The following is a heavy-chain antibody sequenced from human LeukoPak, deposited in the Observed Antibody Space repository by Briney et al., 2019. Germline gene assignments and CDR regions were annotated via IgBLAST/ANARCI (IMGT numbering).Heavy chain of an antibody. J-gene: IGHJ6*04. CDR2: ISSSGTA. CDR1: GDSLSDNY. D-gene: IGHD4-17*01. V-gene: IGHV4-59*08. Sequence: PSETLSLTCTVSGDSLSDNYWGWIRPPPGKGLECVGYISSSGTAYNPSLKSRLTISKDTSKSQFSLTLSSVTAADTAVYYCARHVYGKGMYVWGKGTTVTVSS. CDR3: ARHVYGKGMYV.